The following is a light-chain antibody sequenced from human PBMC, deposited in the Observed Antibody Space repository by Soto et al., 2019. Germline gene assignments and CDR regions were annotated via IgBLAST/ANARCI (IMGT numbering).Light chain of an antibody. J-gene: IGKJ1*01. CDR3: QQYCSSPPWT. V-gene: IGKV3-20*01. Sequence: DTVLTQSPVTLSLSPGERATLSCSARQRVSINCLAWYQQKPGQDPRLLIYGTASRATGIPDRFSGSGCGTDFTLSVSRLEPEDVAVYYCQQYCSSPPWTFGQGTKVDIK. CDR2: GTA. CDR1: QRVSINC.